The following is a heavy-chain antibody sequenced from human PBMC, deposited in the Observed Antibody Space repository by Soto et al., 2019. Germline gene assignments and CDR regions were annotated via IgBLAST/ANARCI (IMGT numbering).Heavy chain of an antibody. CDR3: ARANGSGSYGYYYGMDV. V-gene: IGHV4-30-4*01. CDR1: GGSISSGDYY. Sequence: SETLSLTCTVSGGSISSGDYYWSWIRQPPGKGLEWIGYIYYSGSTYYNPSLKSRVTISVDTSKNQFSLKLSSVTAADTAVYYCARANGSGSYGYYYGMDVWGQMPTVTFS. D-gene: IGHD3-10*01. J-gene: IGHJ6*02. CDR2: IYYSGST.